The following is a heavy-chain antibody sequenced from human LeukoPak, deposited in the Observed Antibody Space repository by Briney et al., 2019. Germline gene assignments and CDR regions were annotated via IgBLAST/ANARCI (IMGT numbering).Heavy chain of an antibody. V-gene: IGHV4-59*01. CDR2: IYCSGST. J-gene: IGHJ6*03. Sequence: SETLSLTCTVSGGSISPYYWSWIRQPPGKGLEWIGYIYCSGSTNYNPSLKSRVTISADTSKNQFSLKLSSVTAADTAVYYCARAFYPGYYSYMAVWGKGTTVTVSS. D-gene: IGHD3-3*02. CDR3: ARAFYPGYYSYMAV. CDR1: GGSISPYY.